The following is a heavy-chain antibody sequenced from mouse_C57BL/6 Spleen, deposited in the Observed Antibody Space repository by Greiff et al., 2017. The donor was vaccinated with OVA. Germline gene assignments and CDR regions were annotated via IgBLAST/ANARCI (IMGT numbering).Heavy chain of an antibody. D-gene: IGHD1-1*01. CDR1: GYAFSSYW. CDR3: ARTTTVVVRGYFDV. CDR2: IYPGDGDT. J-gene: IGHJ1*03. V-gene: IGHV1-80*01. Sequence: QVQLQQSGAELVKPGASVKISCKASGYAFSSYWMNWVKQRPGKGLEWIGQIYPGDGDTNYNGKFKGKATLTADKSSSTAYMQLSSLTSEDSAVYFCARTTTVVVRGYFDVWGTGTTVTVSS.